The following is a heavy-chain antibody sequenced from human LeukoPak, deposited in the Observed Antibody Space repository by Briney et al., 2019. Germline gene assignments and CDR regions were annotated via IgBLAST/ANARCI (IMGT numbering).Heavy chain of an antibody. CDR2: INPNSGGT. D-gene: IGHD6-19*01. V-gene: IGHV1-2*06. CDR3: ARVPYSSGWPLDY. J-gene: IGHJ4*02. Sequence: ASVKVSCKASGYTFTGYYMHWVRQAPGQGLEWMGRINPNSGGTNYAQEFQGRVTMTRDTSISTAYMELSRLRSDDTAVYYCARVPYSSGWPLDYWGQGTLVTISS. CDR1: GYTFTGYY.